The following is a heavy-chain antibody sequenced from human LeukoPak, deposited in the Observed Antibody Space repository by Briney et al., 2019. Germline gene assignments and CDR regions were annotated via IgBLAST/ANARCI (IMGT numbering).Heavy chain of an antibody. CDR2: IYPGDSDT. V-gene: IGHV5-51*01. D-gene: IGHD6-13*01. Sequence: HGASLKISCEGSGYSFTSYWIGWVRQMPGKGLAWMGIIYPGDSDTRYSPSFQGQVTISADKSISTAYLQWSSLKASDTAMYYCARREIAPDYWGQGTLVTVSS. J-gene: IGHJ4*02. CDR1: GYSFTSYW. CDR3: ARREIAPDY.